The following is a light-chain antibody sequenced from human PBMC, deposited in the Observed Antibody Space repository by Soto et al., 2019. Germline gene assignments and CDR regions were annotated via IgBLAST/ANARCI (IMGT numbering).Light chain of an antibody. V-gene: IGKV3-20*01. CDR3: QQYGESRT. Sequence: ESVLTQSPGTRSLSPGERATLSCRASQSVTSNYLAWYQQRPGQAPRLLIYAASSRATGIPDRFSGSGSGTDFTLTISRLEPEDFAVYHCQQYGESRTFGQGTRWIS. CDR1: QSVTSNY. J-gene: IGKJ1*01. CDR2: AAS.